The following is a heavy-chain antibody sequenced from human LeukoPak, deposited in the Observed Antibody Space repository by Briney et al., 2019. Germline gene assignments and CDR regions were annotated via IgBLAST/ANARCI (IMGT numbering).Heavy chain of an antibody. CDR3: ARQDGYYDSSGCFDY. J-gene: IGHJ4*02. CDR2: IIPILGIA. Sequence: ASVKVSCKASGGTFSSYAISWVRQAPGQGLEWMGRIIPILGIANYAQKFQGRVTITADKSTSTAYMELSSLRSEDTAVYYCARQDGYYDSSGCFDYWGQGTLVTVSS. V-gene: IGHV1-69*04. D-gene: IGHD3-22*01. CDR1: GGTFSSYA.